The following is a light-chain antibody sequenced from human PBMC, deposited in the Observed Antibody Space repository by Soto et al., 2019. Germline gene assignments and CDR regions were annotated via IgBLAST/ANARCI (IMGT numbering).Light chain of an antibody. CDR1: ENISSRF. Sequence: IVLTQSPGTLSMSPGERVTLSCRASENISSRFLAWYQQKPGQAPRLLIYGASSRATGIPDRFTGSESGTDFSLTISRLEPEDFAVFYCQQYDCSPWTFGQGTKVAIK. J-gene: IGKJ1*01. V-gene: IGKV3-20*01. CDR2: GAS. CDR3: QQYDCSPWT.